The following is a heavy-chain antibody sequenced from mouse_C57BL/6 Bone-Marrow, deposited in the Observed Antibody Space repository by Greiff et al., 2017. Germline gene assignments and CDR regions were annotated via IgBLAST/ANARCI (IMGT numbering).Heavy chain of an antibody. CDR2: IYPRSGNT. D-gene: IGHD6-1*01. Sequence: QVQLQQSGAELVRPGASVKLSCKASGYTFTSYGISWVKQRTGQGLEWIGEIYPRSGNTYYNKKFKGKATLTADKSSSTAYMELRSLTSEDSAVYFCARHFPSDLAMDYWGQGTSVTVSS. CDR3: ARHFPSDLAMDY. CDR1: GYTFTSYG. V-gene: IGHV1-81*01. J-gene: IGHJ4*01.